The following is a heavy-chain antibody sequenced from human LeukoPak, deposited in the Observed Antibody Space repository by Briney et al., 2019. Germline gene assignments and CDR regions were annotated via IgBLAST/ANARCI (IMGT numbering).Heavy chain of an antibody. CDR1: GGSISSDY. CDR2: IYYSGST. Sequence: PSETLSLTCTVSGGSISSDYWSWIRQPPGKGLEWIGYIYYSGSTNYDPSLKSRVTISIDTSKNQFSLILSSVTAADTAVYYCATVAPSGNWFDPWGQGTLVTISS. V-gene: IGHV4-59*01. J-gene: IGHJ5*02. D-gene: IGHD1-1*01. CDR3: ATVAPSGNWFDP.